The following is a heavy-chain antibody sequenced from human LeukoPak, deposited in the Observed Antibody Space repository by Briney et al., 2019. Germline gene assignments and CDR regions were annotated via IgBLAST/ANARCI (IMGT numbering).Heavy chain of an antibody. D-gene: IGHD3-22*01. CDR3: ARAMNSWFLLDLDY. Sequence: ASVKVSCKASGYTFTGYYMHWVRQAPGQGLEWMGWINPNSGGPIYAQKFQGRVTMTRDTSITTAYMEMSGLISDDTAMYFCARAMNSWFLLDLDYWGQGNLVTVSS. CDR1: GYTFTGYY. V-gene: IGHV1-2*02. CDR2: INPNSGGP. J-gene: IGHJ4*02.